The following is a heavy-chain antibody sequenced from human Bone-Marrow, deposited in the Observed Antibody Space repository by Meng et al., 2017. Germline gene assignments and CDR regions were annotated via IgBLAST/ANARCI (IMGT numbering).Heavy chain of an antibody. J-gene: IGHJ6*02. CDR2: ISSSGSTI. D-gene: IGHD3-10*01. CDR1: GFTFSSYE. CDR3: VVWFGEGRYYYYYGMDV. Sequence: GESLKISCAASGFTFSSYEMNWVRQAPGKGLEWVSYISSSGSTIYYADSVKGRFTISRDNAKNSLYLQMNSLRAEDTAVYYCVVWFGEGRYYYYYGMDVWGQGTTVTVSS. V-gene: IGHV3-48*03.